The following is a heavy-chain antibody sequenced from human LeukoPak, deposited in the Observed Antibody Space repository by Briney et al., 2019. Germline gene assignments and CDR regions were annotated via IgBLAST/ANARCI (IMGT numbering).Heavy chain of an antibody. V-gene: IGHV3-21*01. Sequence: GGSLRLSCAASGFTFSSYSMNWVRQAPGKGLEWVSSISSSSSYIYYADSVKGRFTISRDNAKNSLYLQMNSLRDEDTAVYYCARAGAAAGRSWWCDLWGKGTLVTVSS. D-gene: IGHD6-13*01. CDR2: ISSSSSYI. J-gene: IGHJ5*02. CDR1: GFTFSSYS. CDR3: ARAGAAAGRSWWCDL.